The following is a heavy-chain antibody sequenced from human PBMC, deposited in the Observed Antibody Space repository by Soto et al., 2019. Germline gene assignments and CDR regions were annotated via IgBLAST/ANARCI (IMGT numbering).Heavy chain of an antibody. CDR3: VKDWSGNKCPCMDV. CDR1: GFTFNTHA. D-gene: IGHD3-3*01. J-gene: IGHJ6*02. V-gene: IGHV3-23*01. CDR2: ISGDGETT. Sequence: EVQVLESGGGLLQPGGSLRLSCVASGFTFNTHAMTWVRQGPGMGLEWTSSISGDGETTYYADSVKGRFTVSRDNSKNTLYLQMNSLRVDDTATYYCVKDWSGNKCPCMDVWGQGTTVTVSS.